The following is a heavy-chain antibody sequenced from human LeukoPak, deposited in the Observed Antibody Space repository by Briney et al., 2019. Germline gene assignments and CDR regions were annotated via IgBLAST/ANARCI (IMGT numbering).Heavy chain of an antibody. Sequence: GPLRLSCAASGFTFSSYAMSWVRQAPGKGLEWVSAISGSADSTYYGDSVKGRFTISRDNSKNTLYLQMNSLRVEDTAVYYCAKDKTAPTVTTMDYWGQGTLVTVSS. CDR3: AKDKTAPTVTTMDY. J-gene: IGHJ4*02. CDR1: GFTFSSYA. D-gene: IGHD4-17*01. CDR2: ISGSADST. V-gene: IGHV3-23*01.